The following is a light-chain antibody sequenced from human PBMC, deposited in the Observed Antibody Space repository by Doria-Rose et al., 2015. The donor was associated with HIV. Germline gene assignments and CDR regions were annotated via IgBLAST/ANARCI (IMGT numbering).Light chain of an antibody. CDR1: QSFSSTY. J-gene: IGKJ1*01. V-gene: IGKV3-20*01. CDR3: HQYGTSWT. CDR2: DGS. Sequence: TQSPGTLSLSPGERATLSCRASQSFSSTYLAWYQQKPGQAPSLLIYDGSTRATGIPDRFSASGSVTDFTLTINRLEREDFALYYCHQYGTSWTFGQGTKVEI.